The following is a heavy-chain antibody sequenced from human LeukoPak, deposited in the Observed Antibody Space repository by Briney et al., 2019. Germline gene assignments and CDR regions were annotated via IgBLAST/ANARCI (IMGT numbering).Heavy chain of an antibody. V-gene: IGHV1-69*10. J-gene: IGHJ6*02. Sequence: SVTVSCKASGGTFSSYAISWVRQAPGQGLEWVGRIIPILGIANYAQKFQGRVTITADKSTSTAYMELSRLRSEDTAVYYCAPLTARGGYYYYGMDVWGQGTTVTVSS. CDR1: GGTFSSYA. D-gene: IGHD6-6*01. CDR2: IIPILGIA. CDR3: APLTARGGYYYYGMDV.